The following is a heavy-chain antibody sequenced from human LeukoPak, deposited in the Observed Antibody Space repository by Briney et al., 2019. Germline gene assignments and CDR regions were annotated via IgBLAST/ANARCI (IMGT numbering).Heavy chain of an antibody. Sequence: SETLSLTCTVSGGSISSYYWSWIRQPPGQGLEWIGYIYYSGSTNYNPSLKSRVTISVDTSKNQFSLKLSSVTAADTAVYYCARQQDYDSSGYFDYWGQGTLVTVSS. CDR3: ARQQDYDSSGYFDY. V-gene: IGHV4-59*08. CDR1: GGSISSYY. D-gene: IGHD3-22*01. CDR2: IYYSGST. J-gene: IGHJ4*02.